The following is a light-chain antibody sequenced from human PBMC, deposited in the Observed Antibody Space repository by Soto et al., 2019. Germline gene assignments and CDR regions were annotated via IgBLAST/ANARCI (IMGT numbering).Light chain of an antibody. CDR2: EYT. CDR1: SSNIGKNY. Sequence: QSVLTQPPSVAAAPGQKVTLSCSGSSSNIGKNYVSWYQQHPGTAPKLLISEYTKRPSGIPDRFSGSKSGTSVTLGITGLQTGDEADYYCATWDSSLSAGVFGGGTKVTVL. J-gene: IGLJ2*01. CDR3: ATWDSSLSAGV. V-gene: IGLV1-51*02.